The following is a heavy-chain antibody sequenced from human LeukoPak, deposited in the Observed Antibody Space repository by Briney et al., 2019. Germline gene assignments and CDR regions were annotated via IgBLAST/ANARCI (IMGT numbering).Heavy chain of an antibody. CDR1: GYTFTSYG. V-gene: IGHV1-18*01. CDR2: ISAYNGNT. J-gene: IGHJ4*02. Sequence: ASVKVSCKAPGYTFTSYGISWVRQAPGQGLEWMGWISAYNGNTNYAQKLQGRVTMTTDTSTSTAYMELSSLRSEDTAVYYCARGGVKDSSSWYSGFWGQGTLVTVSP. D-gene: IGHD6-13*01. CDR3: ARGGVKDSSSWYSGF.